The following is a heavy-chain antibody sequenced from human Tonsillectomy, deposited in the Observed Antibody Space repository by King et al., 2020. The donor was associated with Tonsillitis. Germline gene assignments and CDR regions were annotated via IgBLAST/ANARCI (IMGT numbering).Heavy chain of an antibody. D-gene: IGHD5-18*01. V-gene: IGHV3-13*01. Sequence: VQLVESGGGLVQPGGSLRLSCAASGFTFSSYDMHWVRQAKGKGLEWVSAIGPAGDTYYPGSVKCRFTISRENAKNSLYLQMNRLSAGDTAVYYCARSKGLGYSDGWGIDAFGIWGQGTMFTVSA. CDR3: ARSKGLGYSDGWGIDAFGI. CDR2: IGPAGDT. J-gene: IGHJ3*02. CDR1: GFTFSSYD.